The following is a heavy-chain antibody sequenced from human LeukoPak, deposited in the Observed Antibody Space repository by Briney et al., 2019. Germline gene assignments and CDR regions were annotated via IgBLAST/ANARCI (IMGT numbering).Heavy chain of an antibody. CDR1: GGSMKSYY. J-gene: IGHJ6*02. CDR2: ILNGGST. D-gene: IGHD3-10*01. V-gene: IGHV4-4*07. Sequence: PSETLSLTCTVSGGSMKSYYWAWIRQPAGKGLEWIGRILNGGSTNYNPSLKSRLTMSVDTSKNQFSLKLNSVTAADTAVYYCTRGSMGGSGSYYKDYYYGMDVWGQGTTVTVS. CDR3: TRGSMGGSGSYYKDYYYGMDV.